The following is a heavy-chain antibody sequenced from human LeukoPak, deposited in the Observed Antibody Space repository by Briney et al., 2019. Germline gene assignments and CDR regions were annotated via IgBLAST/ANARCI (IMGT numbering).Heavy chain of an antibody. Sequence: GGSLRLSCAASGFTFSSYAMHWVRQAPGKGLEYVSAISSNGGSTYYANSVKGRFTISRDNSKNTLYLQMGRLRAEDMAVYYCARVSRSGSYYRDWSQGTLVTVSS. D-gene: IGHD3-10*01. CDR2: ISSNGGST. CDR3: ARVSRSGSYYRD. J-gene: IGHJ4*01. V-gene: IGHV3-64*01. CDR1: GFTFSSYA.